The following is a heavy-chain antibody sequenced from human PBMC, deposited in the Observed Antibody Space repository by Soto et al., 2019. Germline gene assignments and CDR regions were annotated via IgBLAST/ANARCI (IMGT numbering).Heavy chain of an antibody. CDR2: IYYSGIT. CDR1: GGSISSYY. CDR3: ARAVRIRGVFYFDI. J-gene: IGHJ4*02. V-gene: IGHV4-59*01. Sequence: ASETLSLTCTVSGGSISSYYWSWIRQPPGKGLEWIGYIYYSGITDYNPSLKSRVTISVDTSKNQFSLKVSSVTAADTAVYYCARAVRIRGVFYFDIWGLGTLVTVSS. D-gene: IGHD3-10*01.